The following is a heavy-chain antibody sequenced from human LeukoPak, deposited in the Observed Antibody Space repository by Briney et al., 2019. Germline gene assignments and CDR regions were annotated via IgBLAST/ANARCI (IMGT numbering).Heavy chain of an antibody. Sequence: PGASVKVSCKASGYTFTGYYMHWVRQAPGQGLEWMGRINPNSGGTNYAQKFQGRVTMTRDTSISTAYMELSRLRSDDTAVYYCARDRSYGDSGDDAFDIWGQGTMVTVSS. CDR3: ARDRSYGDSGDDAFDI. V-gene: IGHV1-2*06. J-gene: IGHJ3*02. CDR1: GYTFTGYY. CDR2: INPNSGGT. D-gene: IGHD4-17*01.